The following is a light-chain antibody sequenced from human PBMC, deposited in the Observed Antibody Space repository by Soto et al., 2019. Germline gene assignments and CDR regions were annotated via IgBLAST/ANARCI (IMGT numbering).Light chain of an antibody. CDR1: QRISSN. CDR3: QQYNDWPKT. Sequence: MTQSPANVYVSPVERATLSCKASQRISSNLAWYQQRPGQAPRLLIYGASTRAPGIPARFSGSGSETEFTLTISSLQSEDFAVYHCQQYNDWPKTFGHGSKVDIK. CDR2: GAS. J-gene: IGKJ1*01. V-gene: IGKV3-15*01.